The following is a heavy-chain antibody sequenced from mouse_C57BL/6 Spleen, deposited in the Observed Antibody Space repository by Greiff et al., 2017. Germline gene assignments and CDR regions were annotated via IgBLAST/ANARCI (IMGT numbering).Heavy chain of an antibody. CDR1: GFSLTSYA. CDR3: ALWSPYAMDY. Sequence: VKVVESGPGLVAPSQSLSITCTVSGFSLTSYAISWVRQPPGKGLEWLGVIWTGGGTNYNSALKSRLSISKDNSKSQVFLKMNSLQTDDTARYYCALWSPYAMDYWGQGTSVTVSS. D-gene: IGHD1-1*02. J-gene: IGHJ4*01. V-gene: IGHV2-9-1*01. CDR2: IWTGGGT.